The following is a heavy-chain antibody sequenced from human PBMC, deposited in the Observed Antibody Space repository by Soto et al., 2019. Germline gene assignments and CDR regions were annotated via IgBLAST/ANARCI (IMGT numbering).Heavy chain of an antibody. CDR2: ISAYNGNT. CDR3: ARLRRKDYYDSSGYPTNLYYFDY. J-gene: IGHJ4*02. Sequence: GASVKVSCKASGYTFTSYGISWVRQAPGQGLEWMGWISAYNGNTNYAQKLQGRVTMTTDTPTSTAYMELRSLRSDDTAVYYCARLRRKDYYDSSGYPTNLYYFDYWGQGTLVTVSS. V-gene: IGHV1-18*01. D-gene: IGHD3-22*01. CDR1: GYTFTSYG.